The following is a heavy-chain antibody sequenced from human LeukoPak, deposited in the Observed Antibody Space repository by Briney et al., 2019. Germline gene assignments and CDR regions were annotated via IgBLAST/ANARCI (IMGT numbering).Heavy chain of an antibody. CDR2: INHSGST. CDR3: ARALRGITIFGVAKSDWFDP. V-gene: IGHV4-34*01. J-gene: IGHJ5*02. CDR1: GGSFSGYY. Sequence: SETLSLTCAVYGGSFSGYYWSWIRQPPGKGLEWIGEINHSGSTNYNPSPKSRVTISVDASKNQFSLKLSSVTAADTAVYYCARALRGITIFGVAKSDWFDPWGQGTLVTVSS. D-gene: IGHD3-3*01.